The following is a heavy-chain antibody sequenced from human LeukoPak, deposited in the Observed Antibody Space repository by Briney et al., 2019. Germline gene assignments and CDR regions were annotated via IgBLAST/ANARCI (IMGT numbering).Heavy chain of an antibody. J-gene: IGHJ3*02. D-gene: IGHD2-15*01. Sequence: ASVKVSCKASGGTFSGYYMHWVRQAPGQGLEWMGWINPNSGGTNYAQKFQGRVTMTRDTSISTAYMELSRLRSDDTAVYYCARVRGGSGNDAFDIWGQGTMVTVSS. CDR2: INPNSGGT. CDR3: ARVRGGSGNDAFDI. V-gene: IGHV1-2*02. CDR1: GGTFSGYY.